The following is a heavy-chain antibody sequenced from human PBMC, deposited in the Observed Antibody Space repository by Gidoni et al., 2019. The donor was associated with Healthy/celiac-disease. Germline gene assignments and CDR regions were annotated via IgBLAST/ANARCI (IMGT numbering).Heavy chain of an antibody. CDR1: GFTFSSFG. V-gene: IGHV3-33*01. CDR2: IWYDGNNK. J-gene: IGHJ6*02. CDR3: ARRRNRGVYYYYGMDV. D-gene: IGHD3-10*01. Sequence: QVQLVEPWGGVVQPGRSLSVSCAASGFTFSSFGMHWVRQAPGKGLEWVAVIWYDGNNKYYADSVKGRFTISRDNSKNTLYLQMNSLRAEDTAVYYCARRRNRGVYYYYGMDVWGQGTTVTVSS.